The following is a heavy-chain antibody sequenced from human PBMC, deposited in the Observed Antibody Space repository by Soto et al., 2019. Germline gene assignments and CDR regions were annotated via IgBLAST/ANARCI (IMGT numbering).Heavy chain of an antibody. CDR2: IIPILGIA. CDR1: GGTFSSYT. V-gene: IGHV1-69*04. Sequence: SVKVSFNASGGTFSSYTISLLRHSPGQGLEWMGRIIPILGIANYAQKFQGRVTITADKSTSTAYMELSSLRSEDTAVYYCTRDSGLSAVINPPSYWGQGTLVTVSS. CDR3: TRDSGLSAVINPPSY. D-gene: IGHD2-21*01. J-gene: IGHJ4*02.